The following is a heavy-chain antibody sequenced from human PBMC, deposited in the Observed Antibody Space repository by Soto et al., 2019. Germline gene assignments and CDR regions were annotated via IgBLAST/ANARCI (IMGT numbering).Heavy chain of an antibody. V-gene: IGHV3-30*18. CDR3: AKRGYGRYNCFDP. Sequence: LRLSCAASGFTFSSYGMHWVRQAPGKGLEWVAVISYDGSNKYYADSVKGRFTISRDNSKNTLYLQMNSLRAEDTAVYYCAKRGYGRYNCFDPWGQGTLVTVSS. D-gene: IGHD5-18*01. CDR1: GFTFSSYG. CDR2: ISYDGSNK. J-gene: IGHJ5*02.